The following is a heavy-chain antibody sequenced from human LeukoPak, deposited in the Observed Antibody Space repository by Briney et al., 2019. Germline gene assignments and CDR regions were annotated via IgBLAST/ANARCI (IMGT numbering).Heavy chain of an antibody. CDR1: GDSITGYY. D-gene: IGHD3-10*01. J-gene: IGHJ6*03. CDR2: IYYTGNT. CDR3: ARGRNTMVRGAIGAETRYYYSYYMDV. V-gene: IGHV4-39*07. Sequence: PSETLSLTCSVSGDSITGYYWGWIRQPPGKGLEWIGNIYYTGNTYYNSSLKSRVTISLDTSKNQFSLKVISVTAADTALYYCARGRNTMVRGAIGAETRYYYSYYMDVWGKGTTVTVSS.